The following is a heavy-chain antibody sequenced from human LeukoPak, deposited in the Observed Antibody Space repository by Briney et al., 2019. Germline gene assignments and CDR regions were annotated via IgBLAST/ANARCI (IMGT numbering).Heavy chain of an antibody. CDR3: ARDGGGKYYFDY. J-gene: IGHJ4*02. V-gene: IGHV4-59*01. CDR1: GGSISSLH. CDR2: IYDSGST. Sequence: SQTLSLTCTVSGGSISSLHWSWIRQPPGKGLEWIGYIYDSGSTHYSPSLKSRVTISVDTSRNQFSLRLSSVTAADTAVYYCARDGGGKYYFDYWGQGTRVTVSS. D-gene: IGHD3-16*01.